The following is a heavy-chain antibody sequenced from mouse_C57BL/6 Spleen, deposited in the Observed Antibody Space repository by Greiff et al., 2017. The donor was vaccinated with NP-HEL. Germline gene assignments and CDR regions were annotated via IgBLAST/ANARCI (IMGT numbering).Heavy chain of an antibody. D-gene: IGHD3-2*02. CDR2: IDPSDSET. CDR1: GYTFTSYW. CDR3: ARLGGSSGWAY. V-gene: IGHV1-52*01. J-gene: IGHJ3*01. Sequence: QVQLQQPGAELVRPGSSVKLSCKASGYTFTSYWMHRVKQRPIQGLEWIGNIDPSDSETHYNQKFKDKATLTVDKSSSTAYMQLSSLTSEDSAVYYCARLGGSSGWAYWGQGTLVTVSA.